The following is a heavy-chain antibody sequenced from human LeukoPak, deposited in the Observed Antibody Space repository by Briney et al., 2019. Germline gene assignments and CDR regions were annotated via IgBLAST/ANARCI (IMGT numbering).Heavy chain of an antibody. V-gene: IGHV3-49*04. J-gene: IGHJ6*02. CDR3: TRGIAVAGSPLPLMDV. D-gene: IGHD6-19*01. CDR2: IRSKVYVGTT. Sequence: GGSLRLSCTASGFTFCDYAMSWVRQAPGKGLEWVGFIRSKVYVGTTEYAASVKGTFTLSRDDSTSIAYLQMNSLKTEDTAVYYCTRGIAVAGSPLPLMDVWGQGTTVTVSS. CDR1: GFTFCDYA.